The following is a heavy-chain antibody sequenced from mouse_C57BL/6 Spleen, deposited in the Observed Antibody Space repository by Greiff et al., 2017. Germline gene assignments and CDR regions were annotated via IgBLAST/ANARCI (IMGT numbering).Heavy chain of an antibody. CDR1: GFTFSDYG. CDR3: ARHSPWFAY. J-gene: IGHJ3*01. Sequence: EVKLVESGGGLVKPGGSLKLSCAASGFTFSDYGMHWVRQAPEKGLEWVAYISSGSSTIYYADTVQGRFTISSDNAKNTLFLQMTSLRSEDTAMYYCARHSPWFAYWGQGTLVTVSA. CDR2: ISSGSSTI. V-gene: IGHV5-17*01.